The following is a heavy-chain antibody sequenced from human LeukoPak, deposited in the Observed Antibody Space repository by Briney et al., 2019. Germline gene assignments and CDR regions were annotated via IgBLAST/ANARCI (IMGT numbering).Heavy chain of an antibody. J-gene: IGHJ4*02. CDR2: IYTSGST. V-gene: IGHV4-61*02. Sequence: SETLSLTCTVSGGSISSSHYYWSWIRQPAGEGLEWIGRIYTSGSTNYNPSLKSRVTISVDTSKNQFSLKLSSVTAADTAVYYCATDFWSGTNIIDYWGQGTLVTVSS. CDR3: ATDFWSGTNIIDY. D-gene: IGHD3-3*01. CDR1: GGSISSSHYY.